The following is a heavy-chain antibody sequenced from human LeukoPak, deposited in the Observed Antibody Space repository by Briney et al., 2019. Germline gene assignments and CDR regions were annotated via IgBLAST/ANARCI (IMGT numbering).Heavy chain of an antibody. J-gene: IGHJ6*03. CDR2: IYTSGST. CDR1: GGSFSGYY. Sequence: KASETLSLTCAVYGGSFSGYYWSWIRQPAGKGLEWIGRIYTSGSTNYNPSLKSRVTMSVDTSKNQFSLKLSSVTAADTAVYYCARDHQQWLDYERNYYYYYMDVWGKGTTVTISS. V-gene: IGHV4-4*07. D-gene: IGHD6-19*01. CDR3: ARDHQQWLDYERNYYYYYMDV.